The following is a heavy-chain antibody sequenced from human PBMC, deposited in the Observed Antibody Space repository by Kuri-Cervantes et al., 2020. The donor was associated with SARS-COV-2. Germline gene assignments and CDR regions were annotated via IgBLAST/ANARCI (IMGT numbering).Heavy chain of an antibody. CDR1: GGSFSGYY. V-gene: IGHV4-34*01. Sequence: SQTLSLTCAVYGGSFSGYYWSWIRQPPGKGLEWIGEINHSGSTNYNPSLKSRVTISVDTSKNQFSLKLSSVAAADTAVYYCAREGITGTTFHYGMDVWGQGTTVTVSS. CDR3: AREGITGTTFHYGMDV. J-gene: IGHJ6*02. CDR2: INHSGST. D-gene: IGHD1-7*01.